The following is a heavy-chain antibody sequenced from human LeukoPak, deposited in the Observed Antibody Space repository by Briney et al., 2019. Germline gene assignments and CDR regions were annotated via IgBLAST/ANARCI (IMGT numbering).Heavy chain of an antibody. CDR3: ATAALWFGELYDWYFDL. CDR2: FDPEDGET. CDR1: GYTLTELS. Sequence: ASVKVSCKVSGYTLTELSMHWVRQAPGKGLEWMGGFDPEDGETIYAQKVQGRGSMTEDTSTDTAYMELSSLRSEDTAVYYWATAALWFGELYDWYFDLWGRGTLVTVSS. J-gene: IGHJ2*01. D-gene: IGHD3-10*01. V-gene: IGHV1-24*01.